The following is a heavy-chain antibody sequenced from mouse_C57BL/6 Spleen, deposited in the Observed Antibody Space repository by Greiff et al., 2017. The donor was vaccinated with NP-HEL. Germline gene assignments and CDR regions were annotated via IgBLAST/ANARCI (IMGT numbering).Heavy chain of an antibody. CDR3: ARSGIDYDYDRGFAY. V-gene: IGHV1-42*01. CDR1: GYSFTGYY. D-gene: IGHD2-4*01. J-gene: IGHJ3*01. CDR2: INPSTGGT. Sequence: VQLQQSGPELVKPGASVKISCKASGYSFTGYYMNWVKQSPEKSLEWIGEINPSTGGTTYNQKFKAKATLTVDKSSSTAYMQLKSLTSEDSAVYYCARSGIDYDYDRGFAYWGQGTLVTVSA.